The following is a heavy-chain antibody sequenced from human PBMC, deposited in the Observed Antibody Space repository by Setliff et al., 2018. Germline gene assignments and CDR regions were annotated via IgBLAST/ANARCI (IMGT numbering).Heavy chain of an antibody. Sequence: LSLTCAVYGGSFSGYYWSWIRQPPGKGLEWIGEINHSGSTNYNPSLKSRVTISVDTSKNQFSLKLSSVTAADTAVYYCARGELGNDYWGQGTLVAVSS. J-gene: IGHJ4*02. CDR3: ARGELGNDY. CDR1: GGSFSGYY. CDR2: INHSGST. V-gene: IGHV4-34*01. D-gene: IGHD7-27*01.